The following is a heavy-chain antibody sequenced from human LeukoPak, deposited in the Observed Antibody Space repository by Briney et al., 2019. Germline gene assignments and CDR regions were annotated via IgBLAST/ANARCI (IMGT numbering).Heavy chain of an antibody. J-gene: IGHJ4*02. CDR2: IYISGST. V-gene: IGHV4-4*07. Sequence: SETLSLTCTVSGGSISSYYWSWIRQPAGKGLEWIGRIYISGSTNYNPSLKSRVTMSVDTSKNQFSLKLSSVTAADTAVYYCARASYSYDINGWVPFDYWGQGTLVTVSS. CDR1: GGSISSYY. CDR3: ARASYSYDINGWVPFDY. D-gene: IGHD3-22*01.